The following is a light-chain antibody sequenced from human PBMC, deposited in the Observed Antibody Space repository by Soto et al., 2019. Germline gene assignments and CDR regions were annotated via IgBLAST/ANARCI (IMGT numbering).Light chain of an antibody. J-gene: IGKJ4*01. CDR2: DAF. CDR3: QQYYSYPLT. Sequence: AIRMTQSPSSLSAFTGDRVTITCRASQGIDNYLAWYQQKPGKAPKFLIYDAFNLQRGVSSRFSGSASGTEFTLTISSLQSEDFATYFCQQYYSYPLTFDGGTKVEIK. CDR1: QGIDNY. V-gene: IGKV1-8*01.